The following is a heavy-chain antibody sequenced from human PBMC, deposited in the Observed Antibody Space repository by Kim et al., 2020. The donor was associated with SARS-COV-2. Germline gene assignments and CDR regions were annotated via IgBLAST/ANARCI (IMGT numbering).Heavy chain of an antibody. D-gene: IGHD3-10*01. V-gene: IGHV3-23*01. CDR1: GFTFSSYA. Sequence: GGSLRLSCAASGFTFSSYAMSWVRQAPGKGLEWVSAISGSGGSTYYADSVKGRFTISRDNSKNTLYLQMNSLRAEDTAVYYCAKHQALHYYGSGSYYKWGNWFDPWGQGTLVTVSS. J-gene: IGHJ5*02. CDR3: AKHQALHYYGSGSYYKWGNWFDP. CDR2: ISGSGGST.